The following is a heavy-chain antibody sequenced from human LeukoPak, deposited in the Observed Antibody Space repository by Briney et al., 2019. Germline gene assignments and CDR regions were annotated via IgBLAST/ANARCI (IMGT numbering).Heavy chain of an antibody. CDR2: FDPEDGET. V-gene: IGHV1-24*01. Sequence: ASVKVSCKVSGYTLTELSMHWVRQAPGKGLEWMGGFDPEDGETIYAQKFQGRVTMTEDTSTDTVYMELSSLRSEDTAVYYCATDPIYSGYAFRFDYWGQGTLVTVSS. J-gene: IGHJ4*02. D-gene: IGHD5-12*01. CDR3: ATDPIYSGYAFRFDY. CDR1: GYTLTELS.